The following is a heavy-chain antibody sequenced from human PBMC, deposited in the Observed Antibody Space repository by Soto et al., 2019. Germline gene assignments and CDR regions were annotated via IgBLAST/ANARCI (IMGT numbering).Heavy chain of an antibody. CDR1: GFPFSSYE. CDR3: ASSYYYGSGTYYKGLGY. V-gene: IGHV3-48*03. D-gene: IGHD3-10*01. Sequence: GGSLRLSCAASGFPFSSYEMNWVRQAPGKGLECISYISSSGTTIYYADSVKGRFAISRDNAKNSLYLQMNSLRAEDTAVYYCASSYYYGSGTYYKGLGYWGQGTLVTVSS. J-gene: IGHJ4*02. CDR2: ISSSGTTI.